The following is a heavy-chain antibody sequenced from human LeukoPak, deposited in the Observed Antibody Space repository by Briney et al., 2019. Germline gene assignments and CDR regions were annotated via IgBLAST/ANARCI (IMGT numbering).Heavy chain of an antibody. D-gene: IGHD1-7*01. V-gene: IGHV1-18*01. CDR2: ISTGNGNT. CDR1: GDTFIRYG. CDR3: ARANNWNYALGY. Sequence: ASVKVSCKASGDTFIRYGISWVRQAPGQGLEWMGWISTGNGNTNYGQKFQGRVTMTTDTSTGTAYMELRNLRSDDTAMYYCARANNWNYALGYWGQGTLVTVSS. J-gene: IGHJ4*02.